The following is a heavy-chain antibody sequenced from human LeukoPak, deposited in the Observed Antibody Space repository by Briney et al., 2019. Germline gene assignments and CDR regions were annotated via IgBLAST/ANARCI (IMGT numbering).Heavy chain of an antibody. CDR2: ISAYNGNT. CDR3: ARDLRAKTYYYDSSGYYPYFQH. D-gene: IGHD3-22*01. J-gene: IGHJ1*01. CDR1: GYTFTSYG. Sequence: GASVKVSCKASGYTFTSYGISWVRQAPGQGLEWMGWISAYNGNTNYAQKLQGRVTMTTDTSTSTAYMELRSLRSDDTAVYYCARDLRAKTYYYDSSGYYPYFQHWGQGTLVTVSS. V-gene: IGHV1-18*01.